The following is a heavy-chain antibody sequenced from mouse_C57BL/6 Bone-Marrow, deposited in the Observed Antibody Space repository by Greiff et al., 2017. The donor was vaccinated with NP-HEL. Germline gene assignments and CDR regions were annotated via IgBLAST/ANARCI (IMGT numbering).Heavy chain of an antibody. V-gene: IGHV1-80*01. CDR1: GYAFSSYW. CDR2: IYPGDGDT. J-gene: IGHJ4*01. D-gene: IGHD1-1*01. CDR3: ARGDYGSSRFGYAMDY. Sequence: QVQLQQSGAELVKPGASVKISCKASGYAFSSYWMNWVKARPGQGLEWIGQIYPGDGDTKYNGKFKGKATLTADKSASTAYMQVSSLTSEDSAVYFCARGDYGSSRFGYAMDYWGQGTSVTVSS.